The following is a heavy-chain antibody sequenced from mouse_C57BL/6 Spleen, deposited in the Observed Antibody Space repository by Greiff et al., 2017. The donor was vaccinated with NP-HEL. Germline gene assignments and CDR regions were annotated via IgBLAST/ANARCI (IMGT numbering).Heavy chain of an antibody. CDR2: IWRGGST. J-gene: IGHJ3*01. Sequence: VKLMESGPGLVQPSQSLSITCTVSGFSLTSYGVHWVRQSPGKGLEWLGVIWRGGSTDYNAAFMSRLSITKDNSKSQVFFKMNSLLADDTAIYYCAKIDYDYDGKGAWFAYWGQGTLVTVSA. CDR3: AKIDYDYDGKGAWFAY. D-gene: IGHD2-4*01. CDR1: GFSLTSYG. V-gene: IGHV2-5*01.